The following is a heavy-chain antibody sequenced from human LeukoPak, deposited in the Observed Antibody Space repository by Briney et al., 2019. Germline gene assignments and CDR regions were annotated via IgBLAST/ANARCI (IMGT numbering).Heavy chain of an antibody. J-gene: IGHJ4*02. CDR1: GFTFSIYW. CDR2: IKEDGSEK. D-gene: IGHD1-26*01. CDR3: ARARSGSYDYFDY. Sequence: GGSLRLSCAASGFTFSIYWMTWVRQAPGKGLEWVANIKEDGSEKYYVDPVKGRFTISRDNAKTSLYLQMNSLRVEDTAVYYCARARSGSYDYFDYWGQGTLVTVSS. V-gene: IGHV3-7*01.